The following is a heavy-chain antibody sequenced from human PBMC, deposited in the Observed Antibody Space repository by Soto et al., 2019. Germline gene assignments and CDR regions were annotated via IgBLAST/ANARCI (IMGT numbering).Heavy chain of an antibody. CDR1: GGPMSNYY. CDR2: MGYDGYT. J-gene: IGHJ6*02. CDR3: ASQGFGQLHGLVDV. V-gene: IGHV4-59*08. D-gene: IGHD3-10*01. Sequence: QVQLQESGPGLVKPSETLSLTCTISGGPMSNYYCSWFRQPPGQGLEWIGYMGYDGYTSYNPSHRSVVTISLDTSKTQFSLSLRSVTAADTALYYCASQGFGQLHGLVDVWGQGPTVTVSS.